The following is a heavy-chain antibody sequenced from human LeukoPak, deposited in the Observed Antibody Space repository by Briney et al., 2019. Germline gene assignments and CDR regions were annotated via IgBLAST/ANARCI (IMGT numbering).Heavy chain of an antibody. CDR2: IQYDGSQK. CDR3: ARDLLSLPHKYFDS. J-gene: IGHJ4*02. CDR1: GFSFSNYG. D-gene: IGHD3-16*01. V-gene: IGHV3-30*02. Sequence: GGSLRLSCAASGFSFSNYGMHWVRQAPGKGLEWVAYIQYDGSQKYYGDSVKGRFTISRGNSKNTVHLQMNSLRDEDTALYYCARDLLSLPHKYFDSWGQGTLVTVSS.